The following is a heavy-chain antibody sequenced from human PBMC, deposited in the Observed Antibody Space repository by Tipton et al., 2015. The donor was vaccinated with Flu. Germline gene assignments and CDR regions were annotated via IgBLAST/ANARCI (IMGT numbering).Heavy chain of an antibody. CDR3: ARGPQVPVWPYYYGMDV. CDR1: GFSVNHNY. V-gene: IGHV3-53*01. J-gene: IGHJ6*02. Sequence: VQLVQSGGGVIQPGGSLRLSCAASGFSVNHNYLHWVRQAPGKGLEWVSVIYGGGTTDYADSVKGRFTISRDKSKNALYLQMSSLRAEDTAVYYCARGPQVPVWPYYYGMDVWGQGTTVTVSS. D-gene: IGHD2-2*01. CDR2: IYGGGTT.